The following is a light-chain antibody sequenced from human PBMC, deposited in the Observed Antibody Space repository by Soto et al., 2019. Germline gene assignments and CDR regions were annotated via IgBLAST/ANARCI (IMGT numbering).Light chain of an antibody. V-gene: IGKV3-11*01. CDR1: RGVGIY. Sequence: EVVLTQSPATLSLSPGEGATLSCRASRGVGIYLAWYRQKPGQAPRLLIYDASNRATGIPARFSGSGSGTALTLTINSLGPDDFAVDYCQQLYSWSPITFGPGTRLQIK. J-gene: IGKJ5*01. CDR2: DAS. CDR3: QQLYSWSPIT.